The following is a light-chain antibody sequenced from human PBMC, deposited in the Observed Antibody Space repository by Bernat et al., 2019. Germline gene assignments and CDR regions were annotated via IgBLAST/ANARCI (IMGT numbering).Light chain of an antibody. CDR2: EVT. CDR3: RSYTRTSTFV. Sequence: QSALTQPPSVSGSPGQSVTISCTGTRSDVGSHNRVSWYQQSPGTAPKLIIYEVTNRPAGVPDRFSGSKSGNTASLTISGLQADDEADYYCRSYTRTSTFVFGTGTKVTVL. J-gene: IGLJ1*01. V-gene: IGLV2-18*02. CDR1: RSDVGSHNR.